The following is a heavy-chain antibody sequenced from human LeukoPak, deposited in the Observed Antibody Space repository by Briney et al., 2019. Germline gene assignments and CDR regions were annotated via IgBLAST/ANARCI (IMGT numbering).Heavy chain of an antibody. Sequence: ASVKVSCKASGYTFTSYYIFWVRQAPGQGLEWMGIINPRTGSTSYSQKFQGRVTMTRDTSISTVYMELSRLRSDDTAVYYCARAPPITRGPFDPWGQGTLVTVSS. CDR3: ARAPPITRGPFDP. D-gene: IGHD3-10*01. V-gene: IGHV1-46*01. CDR2: INPRTGST. CDR1: GYTFTSYY. J-gene: IGHJ5*02.